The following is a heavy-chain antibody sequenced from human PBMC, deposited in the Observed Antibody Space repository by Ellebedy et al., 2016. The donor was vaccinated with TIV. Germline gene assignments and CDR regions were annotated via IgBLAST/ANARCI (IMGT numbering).Heavy chain of an antibody. V-gene: IGHV3-7*01. CDR1: GFSFRSYW. J-gene: IGHJ3*02. CDR2: INQGGSET. CDR3: ATDGSYGDYRSPTHAFVI. D-gene: IGHD4-17*01. Sequence: GESLKISCAASGFSFRSYWMSWLRQAPGKGLEWVANINQGGSETYYVDSVKGRFTISRDNAKNSLYLQMNSLRAEDTAVYYCATDGSYGDYRSPTHAFVIWGQGTMVTVSS.